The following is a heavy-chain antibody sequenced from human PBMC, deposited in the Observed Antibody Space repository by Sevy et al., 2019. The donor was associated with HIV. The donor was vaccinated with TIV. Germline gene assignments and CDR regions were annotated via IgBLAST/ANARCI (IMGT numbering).Heavy chain of an antibody. D-gene: IGHD1-26*01. CDR3: ARESGSNWYFDL. CDR2: IFSDANIK. J-gene: IGHJ2*01. V-gene: IGHV3-33*01. Sequence: GGSLRLSCAASGFTFSNYGMHLVRQAPGKGLEWVGAIFSDANIKYYVDSVKGRFAISRDNSKNTVYLQMNSLRAEDTAVYSCARESGSNWYFDLWGRGTPVTVSS. CDR1: GFTFSNYG.